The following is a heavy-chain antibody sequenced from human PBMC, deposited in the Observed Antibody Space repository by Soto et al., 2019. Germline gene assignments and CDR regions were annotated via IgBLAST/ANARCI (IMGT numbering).Heavy chain of an antibody. CDR3: ARGPAREYSSSCFDY. J-gene: IGHJ4*02. CDR2: INHSGST. Sequence: PSETLSLTCAVYGGSFSGYYWSWIRQPPGKGLEWIGEINHSGSTNYNPSLKSRVTISVDTSKNQFSLKLSSVTAADTAVYYCARGPAREYSSSCFDYWGKGTLVTVSS. D-gene: IGHD6-6*01. V-gene: IGHV4-34*01. CDR1: GGSFSGYY.